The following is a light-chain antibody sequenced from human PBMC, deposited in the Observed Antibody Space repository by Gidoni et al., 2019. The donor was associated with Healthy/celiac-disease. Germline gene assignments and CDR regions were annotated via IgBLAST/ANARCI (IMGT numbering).Light chain of an antibody. CDR1: QSVLYSSNNTNY. J-gene: IGKJ5*01. Sequence: DIVMTQSPDSLAVSLGERATIYYKPSQSVLYSSNNTNYLAWYQQKPGQPPKLLIYWASTRESGVPDRFSGSGSGTDFTLTISSLQAEDVAVYYCQQYYSTPRTFGQGTRLEIK. CDR2: WAS. V-gene: IGKV4-1*01. CDR3: QQYYSTPRT.